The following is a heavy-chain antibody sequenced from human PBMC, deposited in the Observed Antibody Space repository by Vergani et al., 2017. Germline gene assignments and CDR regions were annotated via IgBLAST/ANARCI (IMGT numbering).Heavy chain of an antibody. D-gene: IGHD3-10*01. V-gene: IGHV3-23*01. CDR3: ARGERVLLWFGEPPNY. Sequence: EVQLLESGGGLVQPGGSLRLSCAASGFTFSSYAMSWVRQAPGKGLEWVSAISGSGGSTYYADSVKGRFTISRDNAKNSLYLQMNSLRAEDTAVYYCARGERVLLWFGEPPNYWGQGTLVTVSS. CDR1: GFTFSSYA. CDR2: ISGSGGST. J-gene: IGHJ4*02.